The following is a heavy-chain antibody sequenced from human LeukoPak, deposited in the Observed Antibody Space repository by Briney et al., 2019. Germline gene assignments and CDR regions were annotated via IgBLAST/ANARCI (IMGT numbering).Heavy chain of an antibody. CDR1: GFTFSSYA. CDR3: EKDGRARYYYDSSGYPSYFQH. V-gene: IGHV3-23*01. D-gene: IGHD3-22*01. J-gene: IGHJ1*01. CDR2: ISGNGGST. Sequence: GGSLRLSCAASGFTFSSYAMSWVRQAPGKGLEWVSAISGNGGSTYYADSVKGRFTISRDNSKNTLYLQMNSLRAEDTAVYYCEKDGRARYYYDSSGYPSYFQHWGQGTLVTVSS.